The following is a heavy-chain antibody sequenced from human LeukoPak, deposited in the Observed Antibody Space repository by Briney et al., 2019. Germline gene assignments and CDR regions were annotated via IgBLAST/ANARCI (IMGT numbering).Heavy chain of an antibody. V-gene: IGHV3-9*01. CDR1: GFTFYDYA. Sequence: GGSLRLSCAASGFTFYDYAMHWVRQAPGKGLEWVSGISWNSGSIGYADSVKGRLTISRDNAKNSLYLQMNSLRAEDTALYYCAKDNLGYDILTGYFDYWGQGTLVTVSS. D-gene: IGHD3-9*01. CDR3: AKDNLGYDILTGYFDY. J-gene: IGHJ4*02. CDR2: ISWNSGSI.